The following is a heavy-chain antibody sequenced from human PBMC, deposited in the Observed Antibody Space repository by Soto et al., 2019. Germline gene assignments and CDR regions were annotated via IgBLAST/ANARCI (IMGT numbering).Heavy chain of an antibody. CDR2: ISYDGSNK. CDR3: AKGGWCELRGGTWFDP. Sequence: QVQLVESGGGVVQPGRSLRLSCAASGFTFSSYGMHWVRQAPGKGLEWVAVISYDGSNKYYADSVKGRFTISRDNSKNTLYLQMNSLRAEDTAVYYCAKGGWCELRGGTWFDPWGQGTLVTVSS. D-gene: IGHD1-26*01. CDR1: GFTFSSYG. J-gene: IGHJ5*02. V-gene: IGHV3-30*18.